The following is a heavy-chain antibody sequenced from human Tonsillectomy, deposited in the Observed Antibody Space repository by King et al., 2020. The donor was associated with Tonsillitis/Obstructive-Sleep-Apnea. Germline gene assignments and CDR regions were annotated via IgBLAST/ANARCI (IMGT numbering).Heavy chain of an antibody. V-gene: IGHV4-39*01. D-gene: IGHD5-24*01. Sequence: QLQESGPGLVKPSETLSLTCTVSGHSIRSSSYYWGWIRQPPGKGLEWIGTIYYTGSTYYNPSLKSRVTISVDTSKNHFSLKLSYVTAADTAVYYCARHVRDGYGTNFDYWGQGTLVTVSS. J-gene: IGHJ4*02. CDR3: ARHVRDGYGTNFDY. CDR1: GHSIRSSSYY. CDR2: IYYTGST.